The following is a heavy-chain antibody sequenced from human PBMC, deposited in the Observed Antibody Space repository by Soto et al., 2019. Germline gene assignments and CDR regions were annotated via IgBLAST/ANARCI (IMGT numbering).Heavy chain of an antibody. Sequence: QVQLVESGGALVKPGGSLRLSCAASGFTFSDYFMTWIRQAPGEGLEWVAYISTSARIINYADSVKGRFTISRDNAKNSLYLQMNSPRAEDTAVYFCASEYSAYHYHVDFWGQGTVVTVSS. CDR1: GFTFSDYF. D-gene: IGHD4-4*01. CDR2: ISTSARII. V-gene: IGHV3-11*01. CDR3: ASEYSAYHYHVDF. J-gene: IGHJ4*02.